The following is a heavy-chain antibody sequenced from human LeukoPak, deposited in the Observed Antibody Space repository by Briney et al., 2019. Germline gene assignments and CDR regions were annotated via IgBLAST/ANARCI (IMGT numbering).Heavy chain of an antibody. J-gene: IGHJ4*01. Sequence: GGSLRLSCEVSGFTFSNHAMSWVRQAPGKGLEWVSVISGSGGSTFYADSVTGRFTISRDNSKNTLFLQMNTLRAEDTALYYCAKDQRPHSTLASGTYFDYWGHGTLVSVSS. CDR1: GFTFSNHA. CDR3: AKDQRPHSTLASGTYFDY. V-gene: IGHV3-23*01. CDR2: ISGSGGST. D-gene: IGHD6-13*01.